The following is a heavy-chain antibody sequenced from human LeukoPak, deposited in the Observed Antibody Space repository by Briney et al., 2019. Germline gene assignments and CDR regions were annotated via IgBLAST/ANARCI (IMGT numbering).Heavy chain of an antibody. CDR1: GYTFTGYY. V-gene: IGHV1-2*02. CDR2: INPNSGGT. J-gene: IGHJ4*02. CDR3: ARPSSGWYRRLDY. Sequence: ASVTVSCKASGYTFTGYYMHWVRQAPGQGLEWMGWINPNSGGTNYAQKFQGRVTMTRDTSISTAYMELSRLRSDDTAVYYCARPSSGWYRRLDYWGQGTLVTVSS. D-gene: IGHD6-19*01.